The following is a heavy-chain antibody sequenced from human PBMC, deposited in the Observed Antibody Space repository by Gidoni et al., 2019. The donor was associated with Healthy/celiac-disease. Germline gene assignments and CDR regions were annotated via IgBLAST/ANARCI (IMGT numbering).Heavy chain of an antibody. CDR1: GGSVSSGSYY. J-gene: IGHJ4*02. D-gene: IGHD5-12*01. CDR3: ARGRPDIVATILFDY. Sequence: QVQLQESGPGLVKPSETLSLTCTVSGGSVSSGSYYWSWIRQPPGKGLEWIGYIYYSGSTNYNPSLKSRVTISVDTSKNQFSLKLSSVTAADTAVYYCARGRPDIVATILFDYWGQGTLVTVSS. CDR2: IYYSGST. V-gene: IGHV4-61*01.